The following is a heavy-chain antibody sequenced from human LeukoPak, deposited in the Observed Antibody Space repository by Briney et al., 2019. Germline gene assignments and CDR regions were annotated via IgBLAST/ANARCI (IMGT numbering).Heavy chain of an antibody. V-gene: IGHV1-69*13. D-gene: IGHD3-3*01. J-gene: IGHJ3*02. Sequence: SVKVSCKASGGTFSSYAISWVRQAPGQGLEWMGGIIPIFGTANYARKFQGRVTITADESTSTAYMELSSLRSEDTAVYYCARGRFLEWLLSGAFDIWGQGTMVTVSS. CDR3: ARGRFLEWLLSGAFDI. CDR1: GGTFSSYA. CDR2: IIPIFGTA.